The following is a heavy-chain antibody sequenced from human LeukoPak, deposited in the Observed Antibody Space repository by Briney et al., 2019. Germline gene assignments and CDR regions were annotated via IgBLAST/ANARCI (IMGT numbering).Heavy chain of an antibody. CDR2: ISGSGGST. J-gene: IGHJ4*02. V-gene: IGHV3-23*01. CDR1: GFTFSSYA. Sequence: GGSLRLSCAASGFTFSSYAMIWVRQAPGKGLEWVSAISGSGGSTYYADSVKGRFTISRDNSKNTLYLQMNSLRAEDTAVYYCAKVKVGATRVLDYWGQGTLVTVSS. CDR3: AKVKVGATRVLDY. D-gene: IGHD1-26*01.